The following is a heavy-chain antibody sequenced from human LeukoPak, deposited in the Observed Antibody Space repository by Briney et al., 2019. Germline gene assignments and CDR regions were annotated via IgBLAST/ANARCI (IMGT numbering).Heavy chain of an antibody. J-gene: IGHJ4*02. Sequence: ASVKVSCKASGYTFTGYYMNWVRQAPGQGLEWMGWNNPNSGGTDYAQKFQGRVTMTRDTSISTAYMELSSLRSDDTAVYYCAGGNYYDSTAPAYWGQGTRVTVSS. CDR3: AGGNYYDSTAPAY. D-gene: IGHD3-22*01. CDR2: NNPNSGGT. V-gene: IGHV1-2*02. CDR1: GYTFTGYY.